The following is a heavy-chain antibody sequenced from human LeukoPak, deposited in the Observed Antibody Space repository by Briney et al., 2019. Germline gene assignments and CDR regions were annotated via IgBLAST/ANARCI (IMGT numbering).Heavy chain of an antibody. CDR1: GFTFSSYG. CDR2: MSGSGGST. D-gene: IGHD3-10*01. CDR3: AKSLHGSGSYYNY. J-gene: IGHJ4*02. V-gene: IGHV3-23*01. Sequence: PGGSLRLSCAAPGFTFSSYGMSWVRQAPGKGLEWVSGMSGSGGSTYYADSVKGRFTISRDNSKNTLYLQMNSLRAEDTALYYCAKSLHGSGSYYNYWGQGTLVTVSS.